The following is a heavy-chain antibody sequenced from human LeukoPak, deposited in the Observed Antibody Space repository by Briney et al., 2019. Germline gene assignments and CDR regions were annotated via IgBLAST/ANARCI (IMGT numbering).Heavy chain of an antibody. CDR3: ARLTAVVPAAPLGLDY. D-gene: IGHD2-2*01. CDR2: ITSHNDNK. V-gene: IGHV1-18*01. J-gene: IGHJ4*02. CDR1: GYAFMRYG. Sequence: ASVKVSCKAYGYAFMRYGISWVRQAPGQGLEWMAWITSHNDNKEYAQKFQGRVTITADESTSTAYMELSSLRSEDTAVYYCARLTAVVPAAPLGLDYWGQGTLVTVSS.